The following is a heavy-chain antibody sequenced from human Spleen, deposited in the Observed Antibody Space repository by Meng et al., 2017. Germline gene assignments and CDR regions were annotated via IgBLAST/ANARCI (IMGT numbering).Heavy chain of an antibody. CDR1: GFTFSSYS. CDR2: INSDGSST. Sequence: EVQLVGSGGGLLKTGGSLRLSCAASGFTFSSYSMHWAGKGPGKGLVWGSRINSDGSSTTYADSVKGRFTISRDNAKNTLYLQMNSLRAEDTAVYYCARAGITKNWYFDLWGRGTLVTVSS. CDR3: ARAGITKNWYFDL. J-gene: IGHJ2*01. V-gene: IGHV3-74*03. D-gene: IGHD1-20*01.